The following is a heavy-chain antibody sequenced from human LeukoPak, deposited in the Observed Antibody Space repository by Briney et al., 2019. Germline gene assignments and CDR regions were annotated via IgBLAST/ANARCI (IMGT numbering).Heavy chain of an antibody. J-gene: IGHJ4*02. V-gene: IGHV3-30*18. D-gene: IGHD3-22*01. CDR1: GFTFSSYG. Sequence: PGGSLRLSCAASGFTFSSYGMHWVRQAPGKGLEWVAVISYDGSNKYYADSVKGRFTIPRDNSKNTLYLQMNSLRAEDTAVYYCAKGYYDSSGYYREGGRYFDYWGQGTLVTVSS. CDR3: AKGYYDSSGYYREGGRYFDY. CDR2: ISYDGSNK.